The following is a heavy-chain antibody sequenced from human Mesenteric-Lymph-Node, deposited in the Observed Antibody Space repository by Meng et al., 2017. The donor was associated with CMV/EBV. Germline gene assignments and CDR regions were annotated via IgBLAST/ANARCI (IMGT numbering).Heavy chain of an antibody. D-gene: IGHD3-3*01. V-gene: IGHV3-74*01. CDR3: ARPSIGVFSLAFDF. J-gene: IGHJ3*01. Sequence: GGSLRLSCAASGFTFDDYGMSWVRQAPGKGLEWVSRLNNDGTNTAYADSVKGRFTISRDNAKNTLYLQMNSLRAEDTAVYYCARPSIGVFSLAFDFWGQGALVTVSS. CDR2: LNNDGTNT. CDR1: GFTFDDYG.